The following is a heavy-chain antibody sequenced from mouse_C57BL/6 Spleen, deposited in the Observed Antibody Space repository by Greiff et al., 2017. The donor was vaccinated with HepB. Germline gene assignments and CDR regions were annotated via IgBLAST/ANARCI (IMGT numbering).Heavy chain of an antibody. V-gene: IGHV1-52*01. CDR2: IDPSDSET. CDR1: GYTFTSYW. Sequence: QVQLKQPGAELVRPGSSVKLSCKASGYTFTSYWMHWVKQRPIQGLEWIGNIDPSDSETHYNQKFKDKATLTVDKSSSTAYMQLSSLTSEDSAVYYCARSLNWDAAYWGQGTLVTVSA. CDR3: ARSLNWDAAY. J-gene: IGHJ3*01. D-gene: IGHD4-1*01.